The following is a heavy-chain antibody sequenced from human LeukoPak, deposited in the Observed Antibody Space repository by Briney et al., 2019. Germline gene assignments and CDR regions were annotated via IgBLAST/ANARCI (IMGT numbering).Heavy chain of an antibody. CDR3: AREPTYYDFWSGYLYYGMDV. D-gene: IGHD3-3*01. CDR1: GGSISSYY. Sequence: SETLSLTCTVSGGSISSYYWSWIRQPAGKGLEWIGRIYTSGSTNYNPSLKSRVTMSVDTSKNRFSLKLSSVTAADTAVYYCAREPTYYDFWSGYLYYGMDVWGQGTTVTVSS. J-gene: IGHJ6*02. V-gene: IGHV4-4*07. CDR2: IYTSGST.